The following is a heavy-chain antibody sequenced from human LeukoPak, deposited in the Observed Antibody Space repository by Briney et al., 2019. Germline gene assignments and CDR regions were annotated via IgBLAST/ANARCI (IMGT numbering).Heavy chain of an antibody. D-gene: IGHD6-6*01. CDR2: IYYSGST. J-gene: IGHJ4*02. Sequence: SHTLSLTCTVSGSCNSNSSYYWGWIRQPPVKGLEWIGSIYYSGSTYYNQSLNSRVTICVDTVKNQFSAKLSSVTAAETAVYYCARQDRISYDFDYWGEGTLVSVCS. CDR3: ARQDRISYDFDY. V-gene: IGHV4-39*01. CDR1: GSCNSNSSYY.